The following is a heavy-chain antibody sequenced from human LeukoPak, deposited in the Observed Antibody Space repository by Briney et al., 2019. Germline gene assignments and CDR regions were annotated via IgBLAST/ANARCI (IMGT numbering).Heavy chain of an antibody. V-gene: IGHV3-7*01. Sequence: GFLRLSCAASGFTFSHYWMTWVRQAPGKGLEWVAQINQDGSEEYYMDSVKARFTISRDNAKNSVFLQMNSLRAEDTAVYYCVRDGGVSGYDLFDYWGQGTLVTVSS. CDR3: VRDGGVSGYDLFDY. J-gene: IGHJ4*02. CDR1: GFTFSHYW. D-gene: IGHD5-12*01. CDR2: INQDGSEE.